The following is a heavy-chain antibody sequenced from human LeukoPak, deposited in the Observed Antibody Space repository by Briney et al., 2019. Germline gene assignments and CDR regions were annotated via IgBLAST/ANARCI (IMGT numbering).Heavy chain of an antibody. CDR1: GFTFDDYA. J-gene: IGHJ3*02. Sequence: KSGGSLRLSCAASGFTFDDYAMHWVRQVPGKGLVWVSGISWNSGSIGYADSVKGRFTISRDNAKNSLYLQMNSLRAEDMALYYCAKASGYGTMDAFDIWGQGTMVTVSS. CDR2: ISWNSGSI. CDR3: AKASGYGTMDAFDI. D-gene: IGHD1-7*01. V-gene: IGHV3-9*03.